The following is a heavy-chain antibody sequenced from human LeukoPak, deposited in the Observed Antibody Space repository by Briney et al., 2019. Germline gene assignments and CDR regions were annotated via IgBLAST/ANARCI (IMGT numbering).Heavy chain of an antibody. CDR1: GFSFSDAW. V-gene: IGHV3-15*01. CDR2: IKSKTDGGTT. D-gene: IGHD2-8*01. J-gene: IGHJ4*02. Sequence: PGGSLRLSCVASGFSFSDAWMSWVRQAPGKGLEWVGRIKSKTDGGTTDYAAPVKGRFTISRDDSKNTLYLQMNSLKTEDTAVYYCTTFGLMVYAIWNYWGQGTLVTVSS. CDR3: TTFGLMVYAIWNY.